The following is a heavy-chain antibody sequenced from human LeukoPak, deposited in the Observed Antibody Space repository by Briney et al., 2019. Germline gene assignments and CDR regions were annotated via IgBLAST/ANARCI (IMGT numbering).Heavy chain of an antibody. V-gene: IGHV3-21*01. CDR3: ARPYDTRGYFPDY. CDR2: ISRGSDHI. Sequence: TGGSLRLSCAASGFTFSSYAMNWVRQAPGKGLEWVSSISRGSDHIFYADSMKGRFTISRDNAKNSLYLQMSSLGAEDTAVYYCARPYDTRGYFPDYWGQGTLVTVSS. CDR1: GFTFSSYA. D-gene: IGHD3-22*01. J-gene: IGHJ4*02.